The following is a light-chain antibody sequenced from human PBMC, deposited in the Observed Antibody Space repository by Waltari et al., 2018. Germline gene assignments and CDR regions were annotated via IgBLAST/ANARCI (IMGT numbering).Light chain of an antibody. Sequence: QSALTQPRSVSGSPGQSVTISCTGTSSAVAGYNYVSWYQQHPGKAPKLFIYDVTKRPSGVPDRFSGSKSGNTASLTISGLQAEDEADYYCCSYAGTYTFLVFGGGTKLTVL. CDR2: DVT. J-gene: IGLJ2*01. V-gene: IGLV2-11*01. CDR3: CSYAGTYTFLV. CDR1: SSAVAGYNY.